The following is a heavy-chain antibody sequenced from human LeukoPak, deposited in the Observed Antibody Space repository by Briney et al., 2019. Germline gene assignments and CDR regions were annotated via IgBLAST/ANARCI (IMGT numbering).Heavy chain of an antibody. V-gene: IGHV3-21*01. D-gene: IGHD3-3*01. CDR1: GFTFSSYS. CDR3: ARGGRPIFGVVSDWFDP. CDR2: ISSSSSYI. Sequence: GGSLRLSCAASGFTFSSYSMNWVRQAPGKGLEWVSSISSSSSYIYYADSVKGRFTISRDNAKNSLYLQMNSRRAEDTAVYYCARGGRPIFGVVSDWFDPWGQGTLVTVSS. J-gene: IGHJ5*02.